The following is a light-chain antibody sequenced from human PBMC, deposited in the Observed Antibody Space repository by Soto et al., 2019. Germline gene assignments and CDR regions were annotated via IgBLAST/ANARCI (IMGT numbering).Light chain of an antibody. CDR1: QSISDT. J-gene: IGKJ5*01. V-gene: IGKV3D-20*02. CDR2: GAS. Sequence: EIVMTQSPATLSVSPGGRATLSCRASQSISDTLAWYQQKPGQAPRLLIHGASSRATGIPDRFSGSGSGTDFTLTISRLEPEDFAVYYCQQRSNWPITFGQGTRLEIK. CDR3: QQRSNWPIT.